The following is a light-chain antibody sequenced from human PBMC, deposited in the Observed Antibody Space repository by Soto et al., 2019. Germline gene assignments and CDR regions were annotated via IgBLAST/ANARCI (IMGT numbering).Light chain of an antibody. CDR1: QDIATY. J-gene: IGKJ1*01. CDR3: QKYDNIPPTRT. CDR2: DAS. V-gene: IGKV1-33*01. Sequence: DIQMTQSPSSLSASVGNRVTITCQASQDIATYLNWYQQKPGKAPNLLIYDASNLETGVPSRFSGGGSGTHFNFTISTLKPEDIATYYCQKYDNIPPTRTFAEGNKADX.